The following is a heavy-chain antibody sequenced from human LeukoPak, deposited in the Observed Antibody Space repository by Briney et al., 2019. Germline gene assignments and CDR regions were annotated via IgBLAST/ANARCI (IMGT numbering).Heavy chain of an antibody. J-gene: IGHJ4*02. D-gene: IGHD1-26*01. CDR2: IYYSGST. CDR1: GGSISSSSYY. CDR3: AKSGGCGLIDY. V-gene: IGHV4-39*01. Sequence: PSETLSLTCTVSGGSISSSSYYWGWIRQPPGKGLEWIGSIYYSGSTYYNASLQSRVTISIETSKNQFSLRLNSVTAADTAMYYCAKSGGCGLIDYWGQGTLVTVSS.